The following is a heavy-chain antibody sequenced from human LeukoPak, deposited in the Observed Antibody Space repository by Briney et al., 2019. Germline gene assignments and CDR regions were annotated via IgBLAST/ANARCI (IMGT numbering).Heavy chain of an antibody. J-gene: IGHJ4*02. CDR3: ARNPFATPFDY. D-gene: IGHD2-15*01. CDR2: AYYSGHT. Sequence: SETLSLTCTVSGGSISDNYWSWIRQPPGKGVEWIGYAYYSGHTNYNSSLKSRVTMSLDTSKSQFSLRLSSVTAADTAVYFCARNPFATPFDYWGPGTLVTVSS. V-gene: IGHV4-59*08. CDR1: GGSISDNY.